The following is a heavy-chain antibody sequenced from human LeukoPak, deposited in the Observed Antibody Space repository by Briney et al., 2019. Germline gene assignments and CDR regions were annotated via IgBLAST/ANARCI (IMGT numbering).Heavy chain of an antibody. CDR3: ARLGGGVIPQKYAPSDI. J-gene: IGHJ3*02. Sequence: KTSETLSLTCTVSGGSISSYYWSWIRQPAGKGLEWIGRIYTSGSTNYNPSLKSRVTMSVDTSKNQFSLKLSSVTAADTAVYYCARLGGGVIPQKYAPSDIWGQGTMVTVSS. CDR2: IYTSGST. D-gene: IGHD3-16*01. V-gene: IGHV4-4*07. CDR1: GGSISSYY.